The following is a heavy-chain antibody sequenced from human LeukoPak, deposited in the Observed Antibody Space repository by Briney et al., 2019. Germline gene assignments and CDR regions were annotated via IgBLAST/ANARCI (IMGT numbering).Heavy chain of an antibody. D-gene: IGHD5-12*01. CDR3: AKDSNTGGYSFGS. J-gene: IGHJ4*02. Sequence: PGGSLRLSCTASGFTFSTYAMSWVRQAPGKGLEWVSLISWDGGITYYADSVRGRFTISRDNSKNSLSLEMNSLRTEDTALYYCAKDSNTGGYSFGSWGQGTLVTVTS. CDR2: ISWDGGIT. CDR1: GFTFSTYA. V-gene: IGHV3-43*02.